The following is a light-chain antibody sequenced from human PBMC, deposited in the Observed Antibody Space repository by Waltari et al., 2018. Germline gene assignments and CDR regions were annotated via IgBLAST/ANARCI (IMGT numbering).Light chain of an antibody. CDR2: RNH. J-gene: IGLJ1*01. CDR1: RSNPRSNY. Sequence: QSVLTQPPSASATPGQRVTIPCSGSRSNPRSNYLNRYQPPPAPAPKLLHYRNHGRPSRVPDRFSASKYGTSASLVISELRSEDEGIYYCASWDESHYVFGPGTTVTVL. CDR3: ASWDESHYV. V-gene: IGLV1-47*01.